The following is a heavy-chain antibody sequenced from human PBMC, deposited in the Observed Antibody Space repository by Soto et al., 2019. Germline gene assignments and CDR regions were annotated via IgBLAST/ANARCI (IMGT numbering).Heavy chain of an antibody. D-gene: IGHD5-12*01. CDR1: GFTFSSYD. CDR2: IGTAGDT. Sequence: GGSLRLSCAASGFTFSSYDMHWVRQATGKGLEWVSAIGTAGDTYYPGSVKGRFTISRENAKNSLYLQMNSLRAGDTAVYYCARAPRGYSGYDDYWGQGTLVTVSS. CDR3: ARAPRGYSGYDDY. V-gene: IGHV3-13*01. J-gene: IGHJ4*02.